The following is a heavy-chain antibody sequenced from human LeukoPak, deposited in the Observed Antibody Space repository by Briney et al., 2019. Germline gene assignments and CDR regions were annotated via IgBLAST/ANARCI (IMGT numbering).Heavy chain of an antibody. CDR1: GFTFSSYG. CDR2: IWYDGSNK. J-gene: IGHJ6*02. CDR3: ARDGRPDIVVVPAAPYYYYYGMDV. Sequence: GGSLRLSCAASGFTFSSYGMHWVRQASGKGLEWVAVIWYDGSNKYYADSVKGRFTISRDNSKNTLYLQMNSLRAEDTAVYYCARDGRPDIVVVPAAPYYYYYGMDVWGQGTTVTASS. V-gene: IGHV3-33*01. D-gene: IGHD2-2*01.